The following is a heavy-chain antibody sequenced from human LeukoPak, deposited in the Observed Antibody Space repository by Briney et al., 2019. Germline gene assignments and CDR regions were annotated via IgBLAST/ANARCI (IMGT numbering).Heavy chain of an antibody. CDR2: ISGSGGST. CDR1: GFTFSSYA. D-gene: IGHD3-10*01. V-gene: IGHV3-23*01. CDR3: AKDLLLWFGELSYFDY. J-gene: IGHJ4*02. Sequence: GGSLRLSCAASGFTFSSYAMSWVRQAPGKGLEWVSAISGSGGSTYYAGSVKGRFTISRDNSKNTLYLQMNSLRAEDTAVYYCAKDLLLWFGELSYFDYWGQGTLVTVSS.